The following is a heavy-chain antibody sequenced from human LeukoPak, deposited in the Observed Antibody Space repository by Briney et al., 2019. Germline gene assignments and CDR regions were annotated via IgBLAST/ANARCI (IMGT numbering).Heavy chain of an antibody. CDR1: GYTFTSYG. Sequence: ASVKVSCKASGYTFTSYGISWVRQAPGQGLEWMGWINPNNSDTDYAQKFQGRVTMTRDTSISTVYMELSSLRSDDTAVYYCARAAYCGGDCYLPDYWGQGTLVTVSS. V-gene: IGHV1-2*02. J-gene: IGHJ4*02. D-gene: IGHD2-21*02. CDR3: ARAAYCGGDCYLPDY. CDR2: INPNNSDT.